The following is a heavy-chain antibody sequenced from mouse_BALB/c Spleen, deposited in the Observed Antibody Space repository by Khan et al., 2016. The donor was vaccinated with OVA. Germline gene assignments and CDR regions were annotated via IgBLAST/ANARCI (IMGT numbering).Heavy chain of an antibody. Sequence: DLVKPGASVKLSCKASGYTFTSYWIHWIKQRPGQGLEWLGLIAPGSGSCYYNEMFKGKATLTVDTSSSTASIQPSSLSSEDSAVYFCARANYYGSSLYALDYWGQGTSVTVSS. CDR2: IAPGSGSC. J-gene: IGHJ4*01. V-gene: IGHV1S41*01. D-gene: IGHD1-1*01. CDR1: GYTFTSYW. CDR3: ARANYYGSSLYALDY.